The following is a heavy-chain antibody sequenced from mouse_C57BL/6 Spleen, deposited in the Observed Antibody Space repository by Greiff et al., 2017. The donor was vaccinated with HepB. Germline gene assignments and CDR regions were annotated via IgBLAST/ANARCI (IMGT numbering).Heavy chain of an antibody. J-gene: IGHJ2*01. CDR1: GFNIKDYY. CDR3: ASLITRGY. Sequence: VQLQQSGAELVKPGASVKLSCTASGFNIKDYYMHWVKQRTEQGLEWIGRIDSENGETKYNPKFQGKATITADTSSNTAYLQPSGLASEDTAVYYCASLITRGYWGQGTTLTVSS. V-gene: IGHV14-2*01. CDR2: IDSENGET.